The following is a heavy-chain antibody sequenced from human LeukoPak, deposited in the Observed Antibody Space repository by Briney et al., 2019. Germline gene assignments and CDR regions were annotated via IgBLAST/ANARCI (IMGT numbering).Heavy chain of an antibody. CDR3: ARLLAYCGGDCPPL. CDR1: GGSISSYY. CDR2: IYYSGST. V-gene: IGHV4-59*01. J-gene: IGHJ4*02. D-gene: IGHD2-21*02. Sequence: PSETLSLTCTVSGGSISSYYWSWIRQPPGKGLEWLGYIYYSGSTNYNPSLKSRVTISVDTSKNQFSLKLSSVTAADTAVYYCARLLAYCGGDCPPLWGQGTLVTVSS.